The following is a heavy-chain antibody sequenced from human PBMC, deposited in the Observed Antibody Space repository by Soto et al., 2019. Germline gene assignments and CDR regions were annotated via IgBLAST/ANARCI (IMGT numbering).Heavy chain of an antibody. CDR3: AREASSSWYGAFDI. D-gene: IGHD6-13*01. CDR2: IIPIFGTA. CDR1: GGTFSSYA. V-gene: IGHV1-69*13. Sequence: SLKVSCKASGGTFSSYAIIWVRQALGQGLEWMGGIIPIFGTANYAQKFQGRVTITADESTSTAYMELSSLRSEDTAVYYCAREASSSWYGAFDIWGQGTMVTVSS. J-gene: IGHJ3*02.